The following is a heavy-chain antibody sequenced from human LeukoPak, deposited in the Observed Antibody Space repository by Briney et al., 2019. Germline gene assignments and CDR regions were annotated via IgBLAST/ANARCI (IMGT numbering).Heavy chain of an antibody. V-gene: IGHV4-39*01. J-gene: IGHJ4*02. CDR1: TGSISSPSYY. CDR3: ARHPRSSIGVAGNYFDY. Sequence: PSETLSLTCTVSTGSISSPSYYWGWIRQSPGKGLEWIASIYYSGSSYYNPSLKSRVTISVDTSKNQFSLKLSSVTAAETAVYYCARHPRSSIGVAGNYFDYWGQGTLVTVSS. CDR2: IYYSGSS. D-gene: IGHD6-19*01.